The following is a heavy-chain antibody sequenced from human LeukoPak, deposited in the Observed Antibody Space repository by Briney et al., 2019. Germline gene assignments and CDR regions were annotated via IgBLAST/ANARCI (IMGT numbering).Heavy chain of an antibody. J-gene: IGHJ3*02. Sequence: PSETLSLTCTVSGGSISSYYWSWIRQPPGKGLEWIGYIYYSGSTNYNPSLKSRVTISVDTSKNQFSLKLSSVTAADTAVYYCARDRLPYYYGSRHAFDIWGQGTMVTVSS. V-gene: IGHV4-59*01. CDR1: GGSISSYY. CDR3: ARDRLPYYYGSRHAFDI. CDR2: IYYSGST. D-gene: IGHD3-10*01.